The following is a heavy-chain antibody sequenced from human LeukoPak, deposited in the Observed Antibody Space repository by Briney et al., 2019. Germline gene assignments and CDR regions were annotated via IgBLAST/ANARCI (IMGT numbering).Heavy chain of an antibody. J-gene: IGHJ3*02. V-gene: IGHV1-69*05. D-gene: IGHD5-18*01. CDR1: GGTFSSYA. CDR2: IIPIFGTA. CDR3: ARSPSYGGKTHAFDI. Sequence: SVKVSCKASGGTFSSYAISWVRQAPGQGLEWVGGIIPIFGTANYAQKFQGRVTITTDESTSTAYMELSGLRSEDTAVYYCARSPSYGGKTHAFDIWGQGTMVTVSS.